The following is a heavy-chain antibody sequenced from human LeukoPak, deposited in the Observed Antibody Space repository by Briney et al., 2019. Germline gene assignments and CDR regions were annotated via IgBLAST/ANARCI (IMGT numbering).Heavy chain of an antibody. J-gene: IGHJ3*02. Sequence: GGSLRLSCAASGFTFSSYAMSWVRQAPGKGLEWVSAISGSGGSTYYADSVKGRFTISRDNSKNTLYLQMNSLRAEDTAVYYCVKDKDSRCYYPDAFDIWGQGTMVTVSS. CDR1: GFTFSSYA. CDR3: VKDKDSRCYYPDAFDI. D-gene: IGHD3-22*01. CDR2: ISGSGGST. V-gene: IGHV3-23*01.